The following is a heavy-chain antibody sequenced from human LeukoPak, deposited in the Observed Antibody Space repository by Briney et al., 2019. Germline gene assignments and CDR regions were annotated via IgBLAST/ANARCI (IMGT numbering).Heavy chain of an antibody. V-gene: IGHV4-4*07. D-gene: IGHD5-12*01. CDR1: GGSISSYY. CDR3: ARARNGYSGYVVFFDY. Sequence: SETLSLTCTVSGGSISSYYWSWIRQPAGKGLEWIGRIYTSGSTNYNPSLKSRVTMSVDTSKNQFSLKLSSVTAADTAVYYCARARNGYSGYVVFFDYWGQGTLVTVSS. J-gene: IGHJ4*02. CDR2: IYTSGST.